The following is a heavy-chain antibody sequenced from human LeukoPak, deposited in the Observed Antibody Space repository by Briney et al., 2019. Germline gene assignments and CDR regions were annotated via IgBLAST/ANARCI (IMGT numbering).Heavy chain of an antibody. CDR1: GGSISSSSYY. D-gene: IGHD6-13*01. V-gene: IGHV4-39*01. J-gene: IGHJ5*02. CDR3: ARGGSSSWYWFDP. CDR2: IYYSGST. Sequence: SETLSLTCTVSGGSISSSSYYWGWIRQPPGKGLEWIGSIYYSGSTYYNPSLKSRVTISVDTSKNQFSLKLSSVTGADTAVYYCARGGSSSWYWFDPWGQGTLVTVSS.